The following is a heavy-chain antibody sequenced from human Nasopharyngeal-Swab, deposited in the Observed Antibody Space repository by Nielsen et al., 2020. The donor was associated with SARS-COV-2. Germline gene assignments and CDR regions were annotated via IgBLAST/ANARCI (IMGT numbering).Heavy chain of an antibody. V-gene: IGHV3-21*01. J-gene: IGHJ6*02. D-gene: IGHD2-15*01. CDR1: GFTFSSYT. Sequence: GGSLRLSCAASGFTFSSYTMNWVRQAPGKGLEWVSSISSSSSYIYYADSVKGRFTISRDNSKNTLYLQMNSLRAEDTAVYYCARGDYCSGGSCYERGNYDYYGMDVWGQGTTVTVSS. CDR2: ISSSSSYI. CDR3: ARGDYCSGGSCYERGNYDYYGMDV.